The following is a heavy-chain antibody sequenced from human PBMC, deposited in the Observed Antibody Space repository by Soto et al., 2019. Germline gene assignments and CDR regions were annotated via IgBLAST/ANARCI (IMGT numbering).Heavy chain of an antibody. V-gene: IGHV3-30*18. CDR3: AKDPARWSPLYYFDN. CDR1: GFTFSTYA. D-gene: IGHD6-13*01. Sequence: VQLVESGGGLVQPGGSLRLSCAASGFTFSTYAMHWVRQAPGKGLEWVAVITYDGSAQFYADSVKGRFTISRDNSKDTLYLQMDRLRAEDTAMYYCAKDPARWSPLYYFDNWGQGTPVTVSS. J-gene: IGHJ4*02. CDR2: ITYDGSAQ.